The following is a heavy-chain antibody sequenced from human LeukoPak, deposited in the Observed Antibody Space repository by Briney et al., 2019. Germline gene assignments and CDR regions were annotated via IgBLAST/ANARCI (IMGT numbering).Heavy chain of an antibody. Sequence: PSETLSLTCNVSAASVGGPDGGSIRHPAGKSLEWIGRIHTSGSPIYNPSLSSRVTMSVDTSKGQFSLTMNSLTAADTAIYYCARQRLDGVILGVYWWGQGTLVTVSS. CDR3: ARQRLDGVILGVYW. D-gene: IGHD3-10*01. J-gene: IGHJ4*02. CDR1: AASVGGPD. V-gene: IGHV4-4*07. CDR2: IHTSGSP.